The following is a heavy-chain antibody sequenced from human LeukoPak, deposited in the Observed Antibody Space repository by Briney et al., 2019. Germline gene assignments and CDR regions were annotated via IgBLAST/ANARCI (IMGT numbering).Heavy chain of an antibody. J-gene: IGHJ4*02. D-gene: IGHD6-19*01. CDR3: AARKDRSGWEY. CDR2: ISSSSSYI. Sequence: GGSLRLSCAASGFTFSSYSMNWVRQAPGKGLEWVSSISSSSSYIYYADSVKGRFTISRDNAKNSLYLQMNSLRAEDTAVYYCAARKDRSGWEYWGQGTLVTVSS. V-gene: IGHV3-21*01. CDR1: GFTFSSYS.